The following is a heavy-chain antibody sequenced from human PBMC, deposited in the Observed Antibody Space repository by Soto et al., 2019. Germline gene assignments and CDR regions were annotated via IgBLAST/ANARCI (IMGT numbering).Heavy chain of an antibody. J-gene: IGHJ4*02. D-gene: IGHD3-10*01. Sequence: EVQLLESGGGLVQPGGSLRLSCAASGFTFSSYAMSWVRQAPGKGLEWVSAISGSGGSTYYADSVKGRFTISRDNXKNTLYLQMNSLRAEDTAVYYCAKGTERWFGELGYWGQGTLVTVSS. CDR1: GFTFSSYA. V-gene: IGHV3-23*01. CDR2: ISGSGGST. CDR3: AKGTERWFGELGY.